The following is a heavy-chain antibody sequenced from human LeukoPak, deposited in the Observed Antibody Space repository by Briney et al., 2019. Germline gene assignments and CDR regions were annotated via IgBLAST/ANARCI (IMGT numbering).Heavy chain of an antibody. D-gene: IGHD3-10*01. CDR1: GFTFSSYG. Sequence: GALRLSCAASGFTFSSYGMHWVRQAPGKGLEWAAVIWYDGSNKYYADSVKGRFTISRDNSKNTLYLQMNSLRAEDTAVYYCAREHYYGSGSYYMDVWGQGTTVTVSS. CDR2: IWYDGSNK. V-gene: IGHV3-33*01. J-gene: IGHJ6*02. CDR3: AREHYYGSGSYYMDV.